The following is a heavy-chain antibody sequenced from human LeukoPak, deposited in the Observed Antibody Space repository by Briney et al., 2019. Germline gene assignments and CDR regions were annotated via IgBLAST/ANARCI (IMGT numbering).Heavy chain of an antibody. CDR3: ARDIVGATILDY. D-gene: IGHD1-26*01. V-gene: IGHV1-69*04. CDR2: IIPILGIA. J-gene: IGHJ4*02. CDR1: GGTFSSYA. Sequence: ASVKVSCKASGGTFSSYAISWVRQAPGQGLEWMGRIIPILGIANYAQKFQGRVTITADKSTSTAYMELSSLRSEDTAVYYCARDIVGATILDYWGQGTLVTVPS.